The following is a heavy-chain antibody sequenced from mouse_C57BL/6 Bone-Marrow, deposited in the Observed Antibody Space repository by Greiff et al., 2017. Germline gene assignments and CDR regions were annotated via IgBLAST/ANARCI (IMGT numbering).Heavy chain of an antibody. CDR3: ARSLYYYCPYWYFDV. D-gene: IGHD1-1*01. J-gene: IGHJ1*03. V-gene: IGHV1-54*01. CDR2: INPGSGGT. Sequence: VQLQESGAELVRPGTSVKVSCKASGYAFTNYLIEWVKQRPGQGLEWIGVINPGSGGTNYNEKFKGKATLTADKSSSTAYMQLSSLTSEDSAVYFCARSLYYYCPYWYFDVWGTGTTVTVSS. CDR1: GYAFTNYL.